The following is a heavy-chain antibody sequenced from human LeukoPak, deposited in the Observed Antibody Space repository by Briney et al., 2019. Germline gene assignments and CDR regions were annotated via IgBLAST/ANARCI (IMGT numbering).Heavy chain of an antibody. J-gene: IGHJ5*02. V-gene: IGHV4-59*12. CDR1: GGSISSYY. CDR2: IYHSGST. D-gene: IGHD3-3*01. Sequence: PSETLSLTCTVSGGSISSYYWSWIRQPPGKGLEWIGYIYHSGSTYYNPSLKSRVTISVDRSKNQFSLELSSVTAADTAVYYCARGIAGDLYYDFWSGYAWFDPWGQGTLVTVSS. CDR3: ARGIAGDLYYDFWSGYAWFDP.